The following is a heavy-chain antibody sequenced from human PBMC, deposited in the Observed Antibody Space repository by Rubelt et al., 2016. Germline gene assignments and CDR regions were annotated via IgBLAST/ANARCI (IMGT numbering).Heavy chain of an antibody. V-gene: IGHV4-34*01. D-gene: IGHD6-13*01. CDR3: ARGGKQQLGPYYYVMDV. Sequence: QVQLQQWGAGLLKPSETLSLTCAVYGGSFSGYYWNWIRQPPGKGLEWIGEINHSGSTNYNPSLKSRVTISVDTSKNQFSRKLSSVTAAETAVYYCARGGKQQLGPYYYVMDVWGQGTTVTVSS. J-gene: IGHJ6*02. CDR1: GGSFSGYY. CDR2: INHSGST.